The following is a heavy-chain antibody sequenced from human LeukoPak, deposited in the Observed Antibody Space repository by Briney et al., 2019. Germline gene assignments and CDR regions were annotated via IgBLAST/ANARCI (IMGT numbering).Heavy chain of an antibody. CDR3: ARAPVTSCRGAFCYPFDY. CDR1: GFTFSSYS. J-gene: IGHJ4*02. D-gene: IGHD2-15*01. CDR2: TSSSDPGT. V-gene: IGHV3-23*01. Sequence: GGSLRLSCAASGFTFSSYSMNWVRQAPGKGLEWVAATSSSDPGTYHADSVRGRFTISRDNSKNTLYLQMNRLRVEDAAVYYCARAPVTSCRGAFCYPFDYWGQGTLVTVSS.